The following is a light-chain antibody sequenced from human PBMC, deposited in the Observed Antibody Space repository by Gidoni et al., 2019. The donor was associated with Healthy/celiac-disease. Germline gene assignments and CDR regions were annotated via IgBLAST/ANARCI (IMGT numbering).Light chain of an antibody. J-gene: IGKJ4*01. CDR1: QGVSSY. Sequence: DIVLTQSPATLSLSPGERATLSCRDSQGVSSYLAWYQQKPGQAPRLLIYDASNRATGIPARFSGSGSGTDFTHTISSLEPEDFAVYYCQQRSNLLTFXGXTKVEIK. CDR3: QQRSNLLT. V-gene: IGKV3-11*01. CDR2: DAS.